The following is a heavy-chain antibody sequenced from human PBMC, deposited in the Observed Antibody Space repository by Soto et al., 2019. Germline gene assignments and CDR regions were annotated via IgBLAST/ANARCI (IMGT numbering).Heavy chain of an antibody. CDR3: ARDSDRDYFQH. V-gene: IGHV3-23*01. CDR2: FSISDAAA. J-gene: IGHJ1*01. D-gene: IGHD3-10*01. Sequence: EVQLLESGGNLVQPGGSLRLSCAASGFTLSTSDMSWVRQSPDKGLEWVSGFSISDAAAYYADPVKGRFTISRDSFDNTLYLQRNNLRVEDTAVYYWARDSDRDYFQHWGQGTLVTVAS. CDR1: GFTLSTSD.